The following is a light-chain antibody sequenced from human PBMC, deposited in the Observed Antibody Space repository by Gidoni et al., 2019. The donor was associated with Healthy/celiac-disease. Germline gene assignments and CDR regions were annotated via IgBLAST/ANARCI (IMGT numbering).Light chain of an antibody. CDR2: DAS. Sequence: PATLSSSAGERATLSCRASQSISSYLDWYQQKPGKAPRLLIYDASNRASGIPARFSGSGSGTDFTLTISSLEPEDFAVYYCQQSSNRPKTFGQGTKVEIK. CDR1: QSISSY. J-gene: IGKJ1*01. V-gene: IGKV3-11*01. CDR3: QQSSNRPKT.